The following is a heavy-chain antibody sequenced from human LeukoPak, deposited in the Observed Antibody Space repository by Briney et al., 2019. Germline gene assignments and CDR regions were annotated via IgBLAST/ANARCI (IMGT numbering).Heavy chain of an antibody. D-gene: IGHD2-2*01. CDR3: ASLRYGPGYCSSTSCYAGYYFDY. V-gene: IGHV4-4*02. CDR2: IYHGGST. J-gene: IGHJ4*02. Sequence: SGTLSLTCAVSGGSISSSNWWSWVRQPPGKGLEWIGEIYHGGSTNYNPSLKSRVTISVDKSKNQFSLKLSSVTAADTAVYYCASLRYGPGYCSSTSCYAGYYFDYWGQGTLVTVSS. CDR1: GGSISSSNW.